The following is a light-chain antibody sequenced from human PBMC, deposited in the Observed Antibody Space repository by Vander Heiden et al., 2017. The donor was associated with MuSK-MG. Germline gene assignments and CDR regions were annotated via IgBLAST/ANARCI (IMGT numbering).Light chain of an antibody. CDR3: ATWDDSLNVDG. Sequence: QSVLTQPPSASAPPGQRVTISCSGSSSNIGGNTVNWYEQIPGTAPKLLLDSNNQRPSGVSDRFSGSKSGTSASLDISGLQSEDEADDYCATWDDSLNVDGFGGGTKLTVL. CDR2: SNN. CDR1: SSNIGGNT. V-gene: IGLV1-44*01. J-gene: IGLJ2*01.